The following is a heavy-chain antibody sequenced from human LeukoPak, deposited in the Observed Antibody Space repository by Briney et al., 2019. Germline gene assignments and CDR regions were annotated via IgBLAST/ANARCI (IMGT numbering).Heavy chain of an antibody. CDR2: ISSSGSTI. V-gene: IGHV3-48*03. Sequence: PGGSLRLSCAASGFTFSSYEMNWVRQAPGKGLEWVSYISSSGSTIYYADSVKGRFTISRDNAKNSLYLQMSSLRAEDTAVYYCARDLAELPADVYYYYGMDVWGQGTTVTVSS. CDR3: ARDLAELPADVYYYYGMDV. CDR1: GFTFSSYE. D-gene: IGHD3-3*02. J-gene: IGHJ6*02.